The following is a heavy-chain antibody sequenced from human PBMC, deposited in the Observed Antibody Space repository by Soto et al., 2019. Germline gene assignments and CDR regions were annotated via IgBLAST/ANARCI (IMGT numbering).Heavy chain of an antibody. CDR3: ARALGSWGSYYFDH. V-gene: IGHV2-5*02. D-gene: IGHD3-16*01. CDR1: GFSLDTWGVG. CDR2: IYWDDDK. J-gene: IGHJ4*02. Sequence: QITLKESGPPLVRPTQTLTLTCTVSGFSLDTWGVGVGWIRQPPGKAPEWLALIYWDDDKRYSPSLKNRLTITKDTSNNHVVLTVTNMDPVDTVTYYCARALGSWGSYYFDHWGQGTLVTVSS.